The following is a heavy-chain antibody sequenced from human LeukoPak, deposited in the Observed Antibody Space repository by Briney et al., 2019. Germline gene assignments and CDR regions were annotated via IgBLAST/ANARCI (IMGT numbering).Heavy chain of an antibody. V-gene: IGHV5-51*01. CDR2: IYPGDSDT. Sequence: GESLKISCKGSGYSFTNYWIGWVRQMPGKGLEWMGIIYPGDSDTRYSPSFQGQVTISADKSINTAYLQWNSLKASDTAMYYCARQADYNLLTGYYKGHLDCWGQGTLVTVSS. J-gene: IGHJ4*02. D-gene: IGHD3-9*01. CDR1: GYSFTNYW. CDR3: ARQADYNLLTGYYKGHLDC.